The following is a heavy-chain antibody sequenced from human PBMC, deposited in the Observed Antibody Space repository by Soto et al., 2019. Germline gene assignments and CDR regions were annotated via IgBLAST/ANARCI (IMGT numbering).Heavy chain of an antibody. CDR3: ARDPLMEYYFDY. J-gene: IGHJ4*02. Sequence: QVQLVESGGGVVQPGRSLRLSCAASGFTFSSYGMHWVRQAPGKGLEWVAVIWYDGSNKYYADSVKGRFTISRDNSKNTLYLQMNSLSAEDTAVYYCARDPLMEYYFDYWGQGTLVTVSS. V-gene: IGHV3-33*01. CDR1: GFTFSSYG. CDR2: IWYDGSNK. D-gene: IGHD3-3*01.